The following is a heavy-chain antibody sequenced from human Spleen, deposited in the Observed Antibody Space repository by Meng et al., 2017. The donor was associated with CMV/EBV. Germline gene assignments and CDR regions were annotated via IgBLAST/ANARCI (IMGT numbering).Heavy chain of an antibody. V-gene: IGHV3-7*01. Sequence: GGSLRLSCAASGFTFSSYWMSWVRQAPGKGLEWVANIKQDGSEKYYVDSVKGRFTISRDNAKNSLYLQMNSLRAEDTAVYYCAREDGYTKRGGFDIWGQGTMVTVSS. CDR3: AREDGYTKRGGFDI. CDR1: GFTFSSYW. J-gene: IGHJ3*02. CDR2: IKQDGSEK. D-gene: IGHD5-24*01.